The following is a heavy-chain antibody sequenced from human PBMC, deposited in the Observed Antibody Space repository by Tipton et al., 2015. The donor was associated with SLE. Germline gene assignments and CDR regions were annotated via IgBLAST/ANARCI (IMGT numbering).Heavy chain of an antibody. CDR1: GGSISSSSYY. CDR3: ARRHSHIDAFDI. V-gene: IGHV4-39*07. J-gene: IGHJ3*02. CDR2: IYYSGTT. Sequence: LRLSCTVSGGSISSSSYYWGWIRQPPGKGLEWIGNIYYSGTTYYNPSLKSRVTISVDTSKDHFSPKLNSVTAADTAVYYCARRHSHIDAFDIWGQGTMVTVSS.